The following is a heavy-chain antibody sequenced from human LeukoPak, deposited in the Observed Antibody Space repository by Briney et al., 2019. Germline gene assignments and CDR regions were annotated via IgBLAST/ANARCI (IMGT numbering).Heavy chain of an antibody. J-gene: IGHJ6*02. CDR1: GYTLTSYG. Sequence: ASVKVPCKASGYTLTSYGISWVRQAPGQGLEGMGWISAYNGNTNYAQKLKSRLTKTPDKSTSTAYIELRSLRYDDKAVYYCANGHLDIVVVTAILDYYYGMDVLGQGATVTVSS. V-gene: IGHV1-18*01. CDR3: ANGHLDIVVVTAILDYYYGMDV. CDR2: ISAYNGNT. D-gene: IGHD2-21*02.